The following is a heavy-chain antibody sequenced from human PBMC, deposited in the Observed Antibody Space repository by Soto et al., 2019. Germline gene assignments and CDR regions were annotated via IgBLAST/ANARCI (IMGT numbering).Heavy chain of an antibody. CDR2: INANNGNT. Sequence: QVQLVQSGAEVKKPGASVMVSCKASGYTFTSYGISWIRQAPGQGLEWMGWINANNGNTDYAQNFQGRVTMTTDTSTSTAYMELRSVRSDDTAVYYCATSCESGCAPWGQGTLVSVSS. J-gene: IGHJ5*02. CDR3: ATSCESGCAP. CDR1: GYTFTSYG. V-gene: IGHV1-18*04.